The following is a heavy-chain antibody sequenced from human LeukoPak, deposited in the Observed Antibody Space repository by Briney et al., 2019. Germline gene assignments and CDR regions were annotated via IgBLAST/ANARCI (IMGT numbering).Heavy chain of an antibody. Sequence: GGSLRLSCAASGFTFTNYAMTWVRQAPGKGLEWVSSISGSGSSTYYADSVKGRFTISRDNSKNTLYLQMNSLRAEDTAVYYCARAYCSGDTCYSATDWGQGTLVTVSS. CDR3: ARAYCSGDTCYSATD. CDR1: GFTFTNYA. J-gene: IGHJ4*02. CDR2: ISGSGSST. D-gene: IGHD2-15*01. V-gene: IGHV3-23*01.